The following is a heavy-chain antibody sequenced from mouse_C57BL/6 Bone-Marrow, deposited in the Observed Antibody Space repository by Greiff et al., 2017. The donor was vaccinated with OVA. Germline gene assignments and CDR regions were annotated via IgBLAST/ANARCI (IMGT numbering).Heavy chain of an antibody. CDR1: GYTFTSYG. J-gene: IGHJ1*03. CDR2: IYPRSGNT. CDR3: ARYDGSSYCYWYFDV. V-gene: IGHV1-81*01. D-gene: IGHD1-1*01. Sequence: VQLQQSGAELARPGASVKLSCKASGYTFTSYGISWVKQRTGQGLEWIGEIYPRSGNTYYNEKFKGKATLTADKSSSTAYMELRSLTSEDSAVYFCARYDGSSYCYWYFDVWGTGTTVTVSS.